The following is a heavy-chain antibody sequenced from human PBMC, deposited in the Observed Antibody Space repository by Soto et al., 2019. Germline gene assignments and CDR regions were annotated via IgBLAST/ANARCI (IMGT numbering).Heavy chain of an antibody. CDR2: IRSKANSYAT. J-gene: IGHJ4*02. CDR3: TRQIEVTYYDYVWGSYREPIDPYFDY. Sequence: GGSLRLSCAASGFTFSGSAMHWVRQASGKGLEWVGRIRSKANSYATAYAASVKGRFTISRDDSKNTAYLQMNSLKTEDTAVYYCTRQIEVTYYDYVWGSYREPIDPYFDYWGQGTLVTVSS. V-gene: IGHV3-73*01. CDR1: GFTFSGSA. D-gene: IGHD3-16*02.